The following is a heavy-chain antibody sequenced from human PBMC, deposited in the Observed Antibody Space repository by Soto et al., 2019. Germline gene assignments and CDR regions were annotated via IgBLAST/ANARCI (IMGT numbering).Heavy chain of an antibody. J-gene: IGHJ4*02. Sequence: SLRLSCAASGFTFSSYGMHWVRQAPGKGLEWVAVISYDGSNKYYADSVKGRFTISRDNSKNTPYLQMNSLRAEDTAVYYCAKTDPKYSSGWYDYWGQGTLVTVSS. D-gene: IGHD6-19*01. CDR2: ISYDGSNK. CDR3: AKTDPKYSSGWYDY. CDR1: GFTFSSYG. V-gene: IGHV3-30*18.